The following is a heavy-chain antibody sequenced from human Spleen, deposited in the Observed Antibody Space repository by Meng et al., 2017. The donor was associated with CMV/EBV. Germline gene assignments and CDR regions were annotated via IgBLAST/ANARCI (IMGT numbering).Heavy chain of an antibody. CDR1: NAW. J-gene: IGHJ4*02. D-gene: IGHD2-8*01. CDR3: TAESLNDIILMVYATYFDY. V-gene: IGHV3-15*01. CDR2: NKSRAGAKTT. Sequence: NAWKSVIRQSAGKGEEWVGRNKSRAGAKTTDYAEPRESRFTISRIDSKNTVYLKMNSLKTEDTAVYYCTAESLNDIILMVYATYFDYWGQGTLVTVSS.